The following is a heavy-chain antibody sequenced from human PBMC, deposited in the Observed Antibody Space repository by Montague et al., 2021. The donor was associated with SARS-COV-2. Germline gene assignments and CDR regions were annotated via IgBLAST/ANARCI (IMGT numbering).Heavy chain of an antibody. CDR3: ARHVTFGGVVVALDY. CDR1: GASISSSENS. CDR2: IFYSGTT. D-gene: IGHD3-16*02. V-gene: IGHV4-39*01. Sequence: SETLSLTCTVSGASISSSENSWGWIRQSPGKGLEWFGSIFYSGTTYFNPSLRSRIAISVDTSKNQFSLKVISVTAADTAVYYRARHVTFGGVVVALDYWGQGHLVSVSS. J-gene: IGHJ4*02.